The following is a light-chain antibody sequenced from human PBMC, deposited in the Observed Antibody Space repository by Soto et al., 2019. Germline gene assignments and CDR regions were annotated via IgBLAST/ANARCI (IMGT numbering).Light chain of an antibody. CDR3: QQYGSSPQNT. Sequence: EIVLTQSPGTLSLSPGERATLSCRASQSVSSSYLAWYQQKPGQAHSLLIYGASSRATGIPDRFSGSGSGTDFTLTISRLEPEDFAVYYCQQYGSSPQNTFGQGTRLEIK. J-gene: IGKJ5*01. CDR1: QSVSSSY. V-gene: IGKV3-20*01. CDR2: GAS.